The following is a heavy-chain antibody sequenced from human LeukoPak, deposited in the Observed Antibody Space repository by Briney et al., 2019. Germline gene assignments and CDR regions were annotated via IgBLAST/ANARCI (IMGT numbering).Heavy chain of an antibody. CDR1: GFTFSSYA. D-gene: IGHD5-12*01. CDR2: ISYDGSNK. V-gene: IGHV3-30-3*01. Sequence: GGSLRLSCAASGFTFSSYAMHWVRQAPGEGLEWVAVISYDGSNKYYADSVKGRFTISRDNSKNTLYLQMNSLRAEDTAVYYCAKGYSGYDWSLVDYWGQGTLVTVSS. J-gene: IGHJ4*02. CDR3: AKGYSGYDWSLVDY.